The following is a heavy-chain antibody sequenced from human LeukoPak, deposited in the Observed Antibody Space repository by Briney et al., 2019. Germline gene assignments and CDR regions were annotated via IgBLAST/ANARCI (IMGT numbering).Heavy chain of an antibody. J-gene: IGHJ4*02. CDR1: GGXSSAYY. V-gene: IGHV4-34*01. D-gene: IGHD2-21*02. CDR3: ARGRLVVVTAISYFDY. Sequence: SETLSITCAVYGGXSSAYYYFWIRQPPGKGLEWIGEINHSGSTNYNPSLKSRVTISVDTSKNQFSLKLSSVTAADTAVYYCARGRLVVVTAISYFDYWGQGTLVTVSS. CDR2: INHSGST.